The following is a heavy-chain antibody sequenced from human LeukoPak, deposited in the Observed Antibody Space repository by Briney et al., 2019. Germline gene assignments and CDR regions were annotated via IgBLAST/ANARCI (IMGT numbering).Heavy chain of an antibody. Sequence: SETLSLTCTVSGASMSGQHWSWIRQAPGKGLEWIAWIHYDGRTNYNPSLKSRLSLSVDTSTDQFSLSLNSVTAADTAVYFCARHLNGGTHPLNNWGPGIRVIVSP. CDR1: GASMSGQH. CDR2: IHYDGRT. J-gene: IGHJ4*02. V-gene: IGHV4-59*08. D-gene: IGHD2-8*01. CDR3: ARHLNGGTHPLNN.